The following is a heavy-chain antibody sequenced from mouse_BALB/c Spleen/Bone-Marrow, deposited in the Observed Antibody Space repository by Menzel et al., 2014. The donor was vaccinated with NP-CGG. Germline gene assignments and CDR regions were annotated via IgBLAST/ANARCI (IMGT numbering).Heavy chain of an antibody. V-gene: IGHV1-9*01. CDR2: ILPGTGSS. CDR3: ARYDGYWYFDV. D-gene: IGHD2-3*01. CDR1: GYTFSNFW. J-gene: IGHJ1*01. Sequence: QVQLQQSGAELMKPGASVEISCKASGYTFSNFWIEWVKQRPGQGLEWLGEILPGTGSSRYNGKFEDKATFTADTSSNTAYMQLSSLTSEDSAVYYCARYDGYWYFDVWGAGTTVTVSS.